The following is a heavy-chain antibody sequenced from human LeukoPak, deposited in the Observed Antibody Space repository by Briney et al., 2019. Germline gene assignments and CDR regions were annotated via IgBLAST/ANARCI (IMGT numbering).Heavy chain of an antibody. CDR3: ARRIQGMAPYYFDY. Sequence: GGSLRLCCTASGFTFSRYWMHWVRQAPGKGLVWVSRINSDGGSTSYADSVKGRFTISRDNAKNTLYLQMNSLRAEVTDVYYCARRIQGMAPYYFDYWGQGTLVTVSS. V-gene: IGHV3-74*01. CDR2: INSDGGST. D-gene: IGHD5-24*01. CDR1: GFTFSRYW. J-gene: IGHJ4*02.